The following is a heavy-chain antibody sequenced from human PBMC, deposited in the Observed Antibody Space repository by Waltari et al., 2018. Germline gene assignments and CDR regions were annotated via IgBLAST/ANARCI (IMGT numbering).Heavy chain of an antibody. V-gene: IGHV4-34*01. D-gene: IGHD6-13*01. CDR3: ARSKGQQLARGRLWYFDL. Sequence: QVQLQQWGAGLLKPSETLSLTCAVYGGSFSGYYWSWIRQPPGKGLEWIGEINHSGSTNSNRSPKSRVTISVDTSKNQFSLKLSSGTAADTAVYYCARSKGQQLARGRLWYFDLWGRGTLVTVSS. J-gene: IGHJ2*01. CDR2: INHSGST. CDR1: GGSFSGYY.